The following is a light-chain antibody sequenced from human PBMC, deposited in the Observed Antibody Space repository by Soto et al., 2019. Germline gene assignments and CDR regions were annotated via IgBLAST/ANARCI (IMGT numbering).Light chain of an antibody. Sequence: QSALTQPASVSGSPGQSITISCSGSSSDVGHDNFVSWFQQHPGKAPRLLIYDVSNRPSGVSSRFSGSKSGNTASLTISGLQAEDEADYFCTSYTSRNTLIFGGGTKLT. CDR2: DVS. CDR3: TSYTSRNTLI. J-gene: IGLJ2*01. V-gene: IGLV2-14*01. CDR1: SSDVGHDNF.